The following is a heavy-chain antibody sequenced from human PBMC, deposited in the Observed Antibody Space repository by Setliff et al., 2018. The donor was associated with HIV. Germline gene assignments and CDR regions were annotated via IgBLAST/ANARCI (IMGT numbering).Heavy chain of an antibody. V-gene: IGHV2-5*02. J-gene: IGHJ4*02. CDR1: GFSLNTSGVG. CDR3: ARRGDSSYYFDY. Sequence: SGPTLVNPTQTLTLTCTFSGFSLNTSGVGVGWIRQPPGKALEWLALIYWDGAKRYNPSLKSRLIITKDTSKNQVVLTMTNMDPVDTATYYCARRGDSSYYFDYWGQGTLVTVSS. CDR2: IYWDGAK. D-gene: IGHD6-19*01.